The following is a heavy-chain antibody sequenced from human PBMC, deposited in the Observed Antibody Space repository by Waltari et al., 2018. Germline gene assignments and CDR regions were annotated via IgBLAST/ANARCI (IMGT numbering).Heavy chain of an antibody. CDR2: TNTSRGGT. V-gene: IGHV1-2*06. J-gene: IGHJ5*02. Sequence: QVQLVQSGAEVKKPGASVKVSCKASGYTFTGYYMHWVRPAPGQGLEWMGPTNTSRGGTNYEQKFQGRVTRTRDTSISQDYMELSRLRSDDTAVYYCARDLTAGPGCWFDPWGQGTLVTVSS. CDR1: GYTFTGYY. D-gene: IGHD6-19*01. CDR3: ARDLTAGPGCWFDP.